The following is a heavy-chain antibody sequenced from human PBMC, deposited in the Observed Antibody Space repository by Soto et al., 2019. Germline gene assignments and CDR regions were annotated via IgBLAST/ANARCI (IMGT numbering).Heavy chain of an antibody. CDR2: IWYDGSNK. CDR1: GFTFSSYG. CDR3: ARDPPYSSSWYPRYYYYYGMDV. Sequence: GSLRLSCAASGFTFSSYGMHWVRQAPGKGLEWVAVIWYDGSNKYYADSVKGRFTISRDNSKNTLYLQMNSLRAEDTAVYYCARDPPYSSSWYPRYYYYYGMDVWGQGT. V-gene: IGHV3-33*01. J-gene: IGHJ6*02. D-gene: IGHD6-13*01.